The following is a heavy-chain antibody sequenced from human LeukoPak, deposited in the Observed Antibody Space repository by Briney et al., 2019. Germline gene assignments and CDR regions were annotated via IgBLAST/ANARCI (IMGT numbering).Heavy chain of an antibody. CDR1: GDSVSSNSAA. CDR3: ARGDIAAAGESAFDI. CDR2: TYYRSKWYN. V-gene: IGHV6-1*01. Sequence: SRTLSLTCAISGDSVSSNSAAWNWIRQSPSRGLEWLGRTYYRSKWYNDYAVSVKSRITINPDTSKNQFSLQLNSVTPEDTAEYYCARGDIAAAGESAFDIWGQGTMVTVSS. J-gene: IGHJ3*02. D-gene: IGHD6-13*01.